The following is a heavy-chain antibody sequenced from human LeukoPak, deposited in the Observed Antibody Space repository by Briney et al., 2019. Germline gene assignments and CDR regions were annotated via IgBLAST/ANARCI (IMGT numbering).Heavy chain of an antibody. D-gene: IGHD3-10*01. Sequence: SGTLSLTCAVYGGSFSGYYWSWIRQPPGKGLEWIGEINHSGSTNYNPSLKSRVTISVDTSKNQFSLKLSSVTAADTAVYYCARPRMRITMVRGVMRGMDVWGQGTTVTVSS. J-gene: IGHJ6*02. CDR3: ARPRMRITMVRGVMRGMDV. CDR2: INHSGST. CDR1: GGSFSGYY. V-gene: IGHV4-34*01.